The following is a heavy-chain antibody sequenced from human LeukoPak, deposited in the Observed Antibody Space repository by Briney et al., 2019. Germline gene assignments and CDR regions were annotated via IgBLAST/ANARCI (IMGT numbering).Heavy chain of an antibody. J-gene: IGHJ3*02. CDR2: INHGGST. V-gene: IGHV4-34*01. Sequence: PSETLSLTCAVSGSSFSISYWSWLRQPPGKGLEWIGEINHGGSTYYNPSLKTRVTISVDTSKNQCSLKMSSVTAADTAVYYCARVGMVTKNVGAFYIWGQGTMVTASS. D-gene: IGHD7-27*01. CDR3: ARVGMVTKNVGAFYI. CDR1: GSSFSISY.